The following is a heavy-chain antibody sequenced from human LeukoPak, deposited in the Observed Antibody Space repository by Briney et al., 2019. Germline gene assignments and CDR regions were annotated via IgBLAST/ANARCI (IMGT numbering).Heavy chain of an antibody. Sequence: PSETLSLTCTVSGGSISGYYWSWIRRPAGKGLEWIGRIYTSGSTNYNPSLKSRVTMSVDTSKNQFSLKLSSVTAADTAVYYCARVGYDSSGYYYYAFDIWGQGTMVTVSS. CDR1: GGSISGYY. J-gene: IGHJ3*02. CDR3: ARVGYDSSGYYYYAFDI. V-gene: IGHV4-4*07. CDR2: IYTSGST. D-gene: IGHD3-22*01.